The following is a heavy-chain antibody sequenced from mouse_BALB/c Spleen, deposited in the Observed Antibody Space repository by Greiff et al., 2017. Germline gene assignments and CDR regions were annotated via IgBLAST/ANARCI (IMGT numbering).Heavy chain of an antibody. CDR1: GFTFSSFG. CDR3: ARSGGGYAMDY. J-gene: IGHJ4*01. V-gene: IGHV5-17*02. Sequence: EVQLVESGGGLVQPGGSRKLSCAASGFTFSSFGMHWVRQAPEKGLEWVAYISSGSSTIYYADTVKGRFTISRDNPKNTLFLQMTSLRSEDTAMYYCARSGGGYAMDYWGQGTSVTVSS. D-gene: IGHD3-1*01. CDR2: ISSGSSTI.